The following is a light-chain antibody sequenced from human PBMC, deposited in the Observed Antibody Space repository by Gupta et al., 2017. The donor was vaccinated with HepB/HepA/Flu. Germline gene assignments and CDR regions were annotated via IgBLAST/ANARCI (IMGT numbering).Light chain of an antibody. J-gene: IGKJ2*01. Sequence: DIQMTQSPSSLSASVGDRVTITCRASQSISKYLNWYQQKPGKAPQVLIHTTSTLQSGVPSRFSGSGSGTDFTLTISSLQPEDFASYYCQHSYSTPTFGQGTKLEIK. CDR1: QSISKY. CDR2: TTS. CDR3: QHSYSTPT. V-gene: IGKV1-39*01.